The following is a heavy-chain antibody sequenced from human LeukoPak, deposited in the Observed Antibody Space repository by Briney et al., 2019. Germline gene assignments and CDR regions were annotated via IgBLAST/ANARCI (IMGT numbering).Heavy chain of an antibody. Sequence: GGSLRLSCAASGFTFSNAWMSWVRQAPGKGLEWVANIKQDGSEKHYVDSVKGRFTISRDNAKNSLYLQMNSLRAEDTAVYYCARDHIQWSFGFKPQYYFDYWGQGTLVTVSS. D-gene: IGHD3-16*01. J-gene: IGHJ4*02. CDR1: GFTFSNAW. CDR2: IKQDGSEK. V-gene: IGHV3-7*01. CDR3: ARDHIQWSFGFKPQYYFDY.